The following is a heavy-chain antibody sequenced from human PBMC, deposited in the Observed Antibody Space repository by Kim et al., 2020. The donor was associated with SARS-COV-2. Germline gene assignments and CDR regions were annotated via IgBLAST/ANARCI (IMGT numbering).Heavy chain of an antibody. CDR3: AKVCYDWSIDY. J-gene: IGHJ4*02. CDR1: GFSFSNNW. D-gene: IGHD3-9*01. CDR2: IYSDGSIT. Sequence: GGSLRLSCAASGFSFSNNWMYWVRQAPGKGLEWVSRIYSDGSITNYADSVKGRFIISRDNGKNTLYLQMKSLRAEDTAVYYCAKVCYDWSIDYWGQGTLVTVSS. V-gene: IGHV3-74*01.